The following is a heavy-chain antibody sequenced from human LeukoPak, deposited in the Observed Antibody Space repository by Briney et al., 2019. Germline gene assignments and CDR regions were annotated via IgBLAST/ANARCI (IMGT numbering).Heavy chain of an antibody. CDR3: ATGGSGSYYFDY. CDR1: GLTSSNYA. Sequence: TGGSLRLSCAASGLTSSNYAMSWVRQAPGKGLEWVSAVSGTGDSTYYVDSVNGRFTISRDNFTNTLYVQMNNLRAEDTAVYYCATGGSGSYYFDYWGQGILVTVSS. V-gene: IGHV3-23*01. J-gene: IGHJ4*02. CDR2: VSGTGDST. D-gene: IGHD1-26*01.